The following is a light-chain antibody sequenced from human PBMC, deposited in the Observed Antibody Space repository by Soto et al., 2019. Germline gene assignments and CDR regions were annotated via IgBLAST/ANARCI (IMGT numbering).Light chain of an antibody. V-gene: IGKV3-20*01. Sequence: EIVLTQSPGTLSLSPGDRATLSCRASQSVSSSDLAWYQQKPGQATRLLIYGASTSATGIQDRFSGSGSGTDFTLTISRLEPEDFAVYYCQQYGGSPLYTCGQGTKLEIK. J-gene: IGKJ2*01. CDR1: QSVSSSD. CDR3: QQYGGSPLYT. CDR2: GAS.